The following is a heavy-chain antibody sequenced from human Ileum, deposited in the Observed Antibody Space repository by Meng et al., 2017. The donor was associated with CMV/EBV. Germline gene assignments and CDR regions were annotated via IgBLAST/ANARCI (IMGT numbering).Heavy chain of an antibody. J-gene: IGHJ4*02. CDR1: GVTIGKYW. D-gene: IGHD1-7*01. CDR2: INIDGTSI. CDR3: ATVLGTGTSFDY. Sequence: CVASGVTIGKYWMHWVRQAPGKGLVWVSRINIDGTSISYTDSVKGRFSISRDNAKNTLYLQMNSLRDEDTAVYYCATVLGTGTSFDYWGQGTLVTVSS. V-gene: IGHV3-74*01.